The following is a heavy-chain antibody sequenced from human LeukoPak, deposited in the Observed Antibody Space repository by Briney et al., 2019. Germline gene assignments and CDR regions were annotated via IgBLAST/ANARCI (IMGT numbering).Heavy chain of an antibody. D-gene: IGHD2-21*01. Sequence: GGSLRLSCAASGFTLSSYAMSWVRQAPGKGLEWVSAISDSGNTYHADSVKGRFTISRDISKNTLFLQMNRPRPEDAAVYYCAKAPVTTCRGAYCYPFDYWGQGTLVTVSS. CDR1: GFTLSSYA. J-gene: IGHJ4*02. CDR2: ISDSGNT. CDR3: AKAPVTTCRGAYCYPFDY. V-gene: IGHV3-23*01.